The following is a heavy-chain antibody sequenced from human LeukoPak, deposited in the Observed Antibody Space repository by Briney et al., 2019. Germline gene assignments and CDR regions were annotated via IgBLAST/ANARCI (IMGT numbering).Heavy chain of an antibody. CDR2: ISGSGGST. V-gene: IGHV3-23*01. D-gene: IGHD3-3*01. J-gene: IGHJ6*02. Sequence: GGSLRLSCAASGFTFSSYAMSWVRQAPGKGLEWVSAISGSGGSTYYADSVKGRFTISRDNSKNTLYLQMNSLRAEDTAVYYCAKGLKYYDFWSGKQTMDVWGQGTTVTVPS. CDR3: AKGLKYYDFWSGKQTMDV. CDR1: GFTFSSYA.